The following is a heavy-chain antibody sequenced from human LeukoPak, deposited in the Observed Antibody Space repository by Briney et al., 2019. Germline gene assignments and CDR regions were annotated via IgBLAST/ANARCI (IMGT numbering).Heavy chain of an antibody. J-gene: IGHJ5*02. CDR2: IRAASNYI. D-gene: IGHD4-11*01. CDR3: ARERLPDVS. Sequence: GWSLTVSCPASGCSFLTYCMNWVRQPPAKGLEWVSSIRAASNYIYCADSVKSRFTISRDNAKNSPHLQMNTLRAEETAVYYCARERLPDVSWGQGTLVTVSS. V-gene: IGHV3-21*01. CDR1: GCSFLTYC.